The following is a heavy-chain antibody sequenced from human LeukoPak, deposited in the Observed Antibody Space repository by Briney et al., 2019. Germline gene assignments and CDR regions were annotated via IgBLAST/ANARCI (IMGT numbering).Heavy chain of an antibody. CDR1: GGSISSSSYY. V-gene: IGHV4-39*07. D-gene: IGHD1-26*01. J-gene: IGHJ5*02. Sequence: PSETLSLTCTVSGGSISSSSYYWGWIRQPPGKGLEWIGSIYYSGSTYYNPSLKSRVTISVDTSKNQFSLKLSSVTAADTAVYYCARLMYVGATKLFIATNWFDPWGQGTLVTVSS. CDR2: IYYSGST. CDR3: ARLMYVGATKLFIATNWFDP.